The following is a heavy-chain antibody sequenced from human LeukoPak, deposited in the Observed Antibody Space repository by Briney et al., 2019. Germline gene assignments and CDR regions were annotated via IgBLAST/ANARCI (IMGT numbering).Heavy chain of an antibody. CDR1: GFTFSNSA. J-gene: IGHJ6*02. CDR3: AKLGPHCGADCCYYYGMDV. Sequence: PGGSLRLSCAASGFTFSNSAMTWVRQAPGKGLEWVSGISGSSRTTYYAESVKGRFTVSRDNSKNTLYLQMNSLRPEDTAVYSCAKLGPHCGADCCYYYGMDVWGQGTTVTVSS. V-gene: IGHV3-23*01. CDR2: ISGSSRTT. D-gene: IGHD2-21*02.